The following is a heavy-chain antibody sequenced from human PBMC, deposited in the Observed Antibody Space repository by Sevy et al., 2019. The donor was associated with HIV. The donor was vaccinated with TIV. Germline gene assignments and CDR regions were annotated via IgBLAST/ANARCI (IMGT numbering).Heavy chain of an antibody. J-gene: IGHJ4*02. CDR3: ARVTTPSISGSYYFDF. V-gene: IGHV4-59*01. CDR1: GGSISSYY. D-gene: IGHD1-26*01. Sequence: SETLSLTCTVSGGSISSYYWSWIRQPPGKGLEWIGYIYYSGSTNYNPSLKSRVTISVDTSKNQFSLKLSSVTAADTAVYYCARVTTPSISGSYYFDFWGQGALVTVSS. CDR2: IYYSGST.